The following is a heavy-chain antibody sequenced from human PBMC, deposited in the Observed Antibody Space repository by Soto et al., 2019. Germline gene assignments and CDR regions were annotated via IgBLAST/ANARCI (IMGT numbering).Heavy chain of an antibody. D-gene: IGHD3-3*01. CDR1: GFTFSSYA. Sequence: QVQLVESGGGVVQPGRSLRLSCAASGFTFSSYAMHWVRQAPGKGLEWVAVISYDGSNKYYADSVKGRCTISRDNSKNTLYLQMNSLRAEDTAVYYCARDIPAREDFWSGYFDYWGQGTLVTVSS. CDR2: ISYDGSNK. CDR3: ARDIPAREDFWSGYFDY. J-gene: IGHJ4*02. V-gene: IGHV3-30-3*01.